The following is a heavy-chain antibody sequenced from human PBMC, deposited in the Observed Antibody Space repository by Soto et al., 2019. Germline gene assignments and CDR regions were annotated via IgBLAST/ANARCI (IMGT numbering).Heavy chain of an antibody. V-gene: IGHV1-69*02. D-gene: IGHD5-12*01. CDR3: ARHGKRATLR. Sequence: QVQLVQSGAEVKKPGSSVKVSCKASGGTFSSYTISWVRQAPGQGLEWMGRIIPILGIANYEQKFQGRVTITSDKSTSTAYMELSSLRSEDTAVYYCARHGKRATLRWGQGPLVTVSS. CDR2: IIPILGIA. J-gene: IGHJ4*02. CDR1: GGTFSSYT.